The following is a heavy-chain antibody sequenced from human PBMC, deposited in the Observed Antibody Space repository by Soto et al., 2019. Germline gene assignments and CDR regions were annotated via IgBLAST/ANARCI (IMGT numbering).Heavy chain of an antibody. V-gene: IGHV1-69*01. J-gene: IGHJ3*02. CDR2: IIPIFGTA. D-gene: IGHD2-15*01. CDR1: GGTFSSYA. CDR3: ARDHDGYCSCRSCYSAAFDI. Sequence: QVQLVQSGAEVKKPGSSVKVSCKASGGTFSSYAISWVRQAPGQGLEWMGGIIPIFGTANYAQKFQGRVTITADESTSTAYMELSSLRSEDTDVYYCARDHDGYCSCRSCYSAAFDIWGQGTMVNVSS.